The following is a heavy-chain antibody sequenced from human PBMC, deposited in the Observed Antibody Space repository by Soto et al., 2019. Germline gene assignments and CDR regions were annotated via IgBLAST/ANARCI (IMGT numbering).Heavy chain of an antibody. Sequence: GGSLRLSCAASGFTVSSNFMIWVRQAPVNGLEFVSIIYSYFSTYYSDSLKGRFTISIYNSKNTLYLQMNILRADYTAVYYCASLRNHYGAYDYWGQGTLVTVSS. CDR3: ASLRNHYGAYDY. CDR2: IYSYFST. J-gene: IGHJ4*02. V-gene: IGHV3-66*01. D-gene: IGHD4-17*01. CDR1: GFTVSSNF.